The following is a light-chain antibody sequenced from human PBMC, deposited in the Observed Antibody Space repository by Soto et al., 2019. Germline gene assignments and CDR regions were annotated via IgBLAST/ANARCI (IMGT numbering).Light chain of an antibody. CDR3: QKYNTAPWT. J-gene: IGKJ1*01. CDR2: NES. V-gene: IGKV1-27*01. Sequence: DIQMTQSPSSLSASVGDRVTITCRASQGISNYLAWYQQKPGKVPKFLIYNESTLQSGVPSRLSGSGSGTDFTLTISSLQPEDDATYYCQKYNTAPWTFGQGTKVEIK. CDR1: QGISNY.